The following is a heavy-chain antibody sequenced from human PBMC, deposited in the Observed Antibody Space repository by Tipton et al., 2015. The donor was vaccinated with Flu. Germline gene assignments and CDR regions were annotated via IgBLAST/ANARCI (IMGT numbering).Heavy chain of an antibody. CDR3: AREWRCTSTSCYTYGIYFDY. CDR1: GGSISRSYYY. J-gene: IGHJ4*02. Sequence: TLSLTCTVSGGSISRSYYYCNWIRQHPGKGLVWIGNIYYSGGTYYNPSLKIRVTISVDTSKNQFSLKLSPVTAAETSVYYCAREWRCTSTSCYTYGIYFDYWGKGTLVPVSS. CDR2: IYYSGGT. V-gene: IGHV4-31*03. D-gene: IGHD2-2*01.